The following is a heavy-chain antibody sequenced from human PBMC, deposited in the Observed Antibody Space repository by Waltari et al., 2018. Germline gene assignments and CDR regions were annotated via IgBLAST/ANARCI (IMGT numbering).Heavy chain of an antibody. J-gene: IGHJ4*02. V-gene: IGHV4-34*01. CDR2: INHSGST. CDR1: GGSFSGYY. CDR3: ARSEVPAASFDY. Sequence: QVQLQQWGAGLLKPSETLSLTCAVYGGSFSGYYWSWIRQPPGKGLEWIGEINHSGSTNYNPSLKSRVTISVDTSKNQFSLKLSSVTAADTAVYYCARSEVPAASFDYWSQGTLVTVSS. D-gene: IGHD2-2*01.